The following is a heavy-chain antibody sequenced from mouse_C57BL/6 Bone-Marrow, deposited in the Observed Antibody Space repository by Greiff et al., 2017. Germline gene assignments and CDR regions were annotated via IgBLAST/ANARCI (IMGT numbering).Heavy chain of an antibody. CDR1: GFNIKDDY. Sequence: EVKLQESGAELVRPGASVKLSCTASGFNIKDDYMHWVKQRPEQGLEWIGWIDPENGDTEYASKFQGKATITADTSSNTAYLQLSSLTSEDTAVYYCTTDGYYGDYFDYWGQGTTLTVSS. CDR3: TTDGYYGDYFDY. J-gene: IGHJ2*01. V-gene: IGHV14-4*01. CDR2: IDPENGDT. D-gene: IGHD2-3*01.